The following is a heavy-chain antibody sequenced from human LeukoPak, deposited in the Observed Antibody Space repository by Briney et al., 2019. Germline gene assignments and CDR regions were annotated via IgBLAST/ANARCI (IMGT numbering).Heavy chain of an antibody. V-gene: IGHV1-18*01. J-gene: IGHJ4*02. CDR3: SRSYHSTSWYYFDL. D-gene: IGHD2-2*01. Sequence: ASVKVSCKASGYTFTGFGITWVRQAPGQGSEWMGWISIGDGNTHYGQKFQDRVSMTRDIGSNTAFLELRSLRSDDTAVYFCSRSYHSTSWYYFDLWGQGTLVTVSS. CDR1: GYTFTGFG. CDR2: ISIGDGNT.